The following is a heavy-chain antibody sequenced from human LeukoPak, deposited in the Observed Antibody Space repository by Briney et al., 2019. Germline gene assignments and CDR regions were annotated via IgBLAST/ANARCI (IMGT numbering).Heavy chain of an antibody. V-gene: IGHV3-15*01. CDR2: IKSQTDGGTT. D-gene: IGHD5-18*01. J-gene: IGHJ4*02. Sequence: GSLRLSCKGSGFTFTNACMSWVRLAPGKGLEWVGHIKSQTDGGTTDYAAPVKGRFTISRDNSKNTLYLQLNSLKTEDTAVYYCATGTWIQLWLADYWGQGTLVTVSS. CDR3: ATGTWIQLWLADY. CDR1: GFTFTNAC.